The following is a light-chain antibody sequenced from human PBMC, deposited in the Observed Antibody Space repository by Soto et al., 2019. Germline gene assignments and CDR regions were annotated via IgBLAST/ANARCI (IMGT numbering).Light chain of an antibody. CDR3: TSYTSSSTVV. CDR1: SSDVGGYNF. Sequence: QSALTQPASVSGSPGQSITISCTGTSSDVGGYNFVSWYQQHPGKAPKVMIYDVSNRPSGVSNRFSGSKSGNTASLTISGLPAEDEADYYCTSYTSSSTVVFGGGTTVTVL. J-gene: IGLJ2*01. V-gene: IGLV2-14*03. CDR2: DVS.